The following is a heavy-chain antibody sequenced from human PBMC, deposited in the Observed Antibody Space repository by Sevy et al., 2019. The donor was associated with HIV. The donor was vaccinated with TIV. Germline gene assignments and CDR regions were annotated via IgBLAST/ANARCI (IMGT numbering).Heavy chain of an antibody. CDR2: ISSSSNYI. Sequence: GGSLRLSCAASGFTFSIYSMNWVRQAPGKGLQWVSSISSSSNYIYYTDSLKGRFTISRDNAKNSLYLQMNSLRAEDTAVYYCARDKREAYFDNSVSSDAFDIWGQGTMVTVSS. V-gene: IGHV3-21*01. CDR3: ARDKREAYFDNSVSSDAFDI. J-gene: IGHJ3*02. D-gene: IGHD3-22*01. CDR1: GFTFSIYS.